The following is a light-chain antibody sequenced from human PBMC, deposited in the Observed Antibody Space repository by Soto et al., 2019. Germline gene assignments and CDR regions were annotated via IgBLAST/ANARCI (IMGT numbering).Light chain of an antibody. CDR2: EVT. J-gene: IGLJ2*01. V-gene: IGLV2-14*03. CDR1: DSDIGSYNY. Sequence: QSALTQPASVSGSPGQSITISCTGTDSDIGSYNYVSWYQQHPGKAPKLIIFEVTNRPSGVSNRFSGSKSGNTAFLTISGLQAEDEGNYFCSAYISSSTLVVFGGGTKVTVL. CDR3: SAYISSSTLVV.